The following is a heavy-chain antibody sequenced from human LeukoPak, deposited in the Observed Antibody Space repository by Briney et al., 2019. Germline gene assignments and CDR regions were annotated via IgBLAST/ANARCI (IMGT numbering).Heavy chain of an antibody. Sequence: GGSLRPSCAASGFTFSKYWMLWVRQAPGKGLESVSRINTDGTVTTYADSVKGRFTVSRDNADNTMFLQMDSVRDEDTAVYYCATKQWLAPPPDSWGQGTPVTVSS. J-gene: IGHJ4*02. D-gene: IGHD6-19*01. V-gene: IGHV3-74*01. CDR3: ATKQWLAPPPDS. CDR2: INTDGTVT. CDR1: GFTFSKYW.